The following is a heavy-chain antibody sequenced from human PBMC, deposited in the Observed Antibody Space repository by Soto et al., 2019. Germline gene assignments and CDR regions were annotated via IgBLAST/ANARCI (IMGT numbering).Heavy chain of an antibody. CDR1: GFTFSTYG. CDR3: ASEYCSGGRCYYYGRDV. CDR2: IWYDGSNK. J-gene: IGHJ6*02. V-gene: IGHV3-33*01. Sequence: QVQLVESGGGVVQPGRSLRLSCAASGFTFSTYGMHWVRQAPDKGLEWVAVIWYDGSNKYYADSVKGRFTISRDNSKNTLYRQMNSLRAEDTAVYYCASEYCSGGRCYYYGRDVWGQGTTVTVSS. D-gene: IGHD2-15*01.